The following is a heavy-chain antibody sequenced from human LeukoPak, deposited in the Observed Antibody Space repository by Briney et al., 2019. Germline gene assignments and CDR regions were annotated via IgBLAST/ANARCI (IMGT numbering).Heavy chain of an antibody. CDR1: GYTFTSYG. Sequence: ASVKVSCKASGYTFTSYGISWVRQAPGQGLEWMGWISAYNGNTNYAQKLQGRVTMTTDTSTSTAYMELRSLRSDDTAVYYCARVRDYDSPYYYYVMDVWGKGTRVTVSS. V-gene: IGHV1-18*01. J-gene: IGHJ6*04. D-gene: IGHD5-12*01. CDR3: ARVRDYDSPYYYYVMDV. CDR2: ISAYNGNT.